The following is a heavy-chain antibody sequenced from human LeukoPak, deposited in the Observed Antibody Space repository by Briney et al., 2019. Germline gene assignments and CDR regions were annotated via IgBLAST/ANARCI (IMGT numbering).Heavy chain of an antibody. V-gene: IGHV1-8*01. J-gene: IGHJ4*02. CDR3: ARGRGGTVVRGYLDY. Sequence: ASVKVSCKASGYTFTNYDIMWVRQATGQGPEWMGWMNSNTGNTGSAQKFQGRVTMTRDTSINTAYMELHSLTSGDTAVYYCARGRGGTVVRGYLDYWGQGTLVTVSP. D-gene: IGHD3-10*01. CDR2: MNSNTGNT. CDR1: GYTFTNYD.